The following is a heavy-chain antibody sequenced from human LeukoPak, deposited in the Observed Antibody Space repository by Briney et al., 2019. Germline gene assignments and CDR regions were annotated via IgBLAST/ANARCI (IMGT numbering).Heavy chain of an antibody. CDR2: IYYSGST. CDR3: ARSRPKYYDYVWAFIAGFDY. V-gene: IGHV4-59*01. CDR1: GGSISSYY. J-gene: IGHJ4*02. D-gene: IGHD3-16*01. Sequence: SETLSLTCTVSGGSISSYYWSWIRQPPGKGLEWIGYIYYSGSTNYNPSLKSRVTTSVDTSKNQFSLKLSSVTAADTAVYYCARSRPKYYDYVWAFIAGFDYWGQGTLVTVSS.